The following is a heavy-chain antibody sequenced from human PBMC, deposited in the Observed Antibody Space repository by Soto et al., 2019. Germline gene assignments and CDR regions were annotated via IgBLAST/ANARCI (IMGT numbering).Heavy chain of an antibody. J-gene: IGHJ6*02. D-gene: IGHD3-22*01. Sequence: SETLSLTCTVSGGSISSYYWSWIRQPPGKGLEWIGYIYYSGSTNYNPSLKSRVTISVDTSKNQFSLKLSSVTAADTAVYYCARDVEYYYDSSGYEARSYYYGMDVWGQGTTVTVSS. CDR2: IYYSGST. CDR1: GGSISSYY. V-gene: IGHV4-59*01. CDR3: ARDVEYYYDSSGYEARSYYYGMDV.